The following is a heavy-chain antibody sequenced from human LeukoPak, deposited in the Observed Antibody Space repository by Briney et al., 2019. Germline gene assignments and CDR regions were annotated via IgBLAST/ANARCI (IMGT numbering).Heavy chain of an antibody. CDR1: GFTFSSYG. Sequence: PGGSLRLSCAASGFTFSSYGMHWVRQAPGKGLEWVAFIRYDGSNKYYADSVKGRFTISRDNSKNTLYLQMNSLRAEDTAIYYCAKVGPMTSVTTVFRSRTYYYYYMDVWGKGTTVTVSS. D-gene: IGHD4-17*01. CDR2: IRYDGSNK. CDR3: AKVGPMTSVTTVFRSRTYYYYYMDV. J-gene: IGHJ6*03. V-gene: IGHV3-30*02.